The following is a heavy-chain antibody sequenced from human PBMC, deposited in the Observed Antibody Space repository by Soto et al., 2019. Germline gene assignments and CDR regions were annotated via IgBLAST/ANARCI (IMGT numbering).Heavy chain of an antibody. CDR1: GYSFTSYW. V-gene: IGHV5-51*01. J-gene: IGHJ3*02. Sequence: GESLKISCKGSGYSFTSYWIGWVRQMPGKGLEWMGIIYPGDSDTRCSPSFQGQVTISADKSISTAYLQWSSLKASDTAMYYCARGRGFSGAAAGTEVGAFDIWGQGTMVTVSS. CDR3: ARGRGFSGAAAGTEVGAFDI. CDR2: IYPGDSDT. D-gene: IGHD6-13*01.